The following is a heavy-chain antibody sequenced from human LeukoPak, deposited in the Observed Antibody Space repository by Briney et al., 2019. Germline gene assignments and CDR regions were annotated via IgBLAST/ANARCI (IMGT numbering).Heavy chain of an antibody. CDR1: GYTFTGYY. V-gene: IGHV1-2*02. Sequence: ASVKVSCKASGYTFTGYYMHWVRQAPRQGLEWMGWINPNSGGTNYAQKFQGRVTMTRDTSISTAYMELSRLRSDDTAVYYCARLAYYDSSFSIWGQGTMVTVSS. J-gene: IGHJ3*02. CDR3: ARLAYYDSSFSI. CDR2: INPNSGGT. D-gene: IGHD3-22*01.